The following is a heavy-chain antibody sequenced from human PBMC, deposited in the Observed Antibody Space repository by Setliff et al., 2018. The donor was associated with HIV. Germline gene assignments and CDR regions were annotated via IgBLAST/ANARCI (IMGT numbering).Heavy chain of an antibody. Sequence: ASVKVSCKASGYTFIDYFIHWVRQAPGQGLEWMGWISPYDLSERISQKLRGRVTMTRDTSINIAFLDLSGLTSDDTAVYYCARQFSNSFDYWGQGALVTVSS. CDR2: ISPYDLSE. D-gene: IGHD7-27*01. V-gene: IGHV1-2*02. CDR1: GYTFIDYF. J-gene: IGHJ4*02. CDR3: ARQFSNSFDY.